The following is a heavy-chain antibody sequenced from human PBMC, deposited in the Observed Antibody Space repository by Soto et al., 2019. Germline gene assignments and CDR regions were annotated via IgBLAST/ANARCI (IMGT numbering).Heavy chain of an antibody. CDR1: GFTFSSYA. D-gene: IGHD3-9*01. J-gene: IGHJ4*02. Sequence: PGGSLRLSCAASGFTFSSYAMSWVRQAPGKGLEWVSAISGSGGSTYYADSVKGRFTISRDNSKDTLYLQMNSLRAEDTAVYYCAKDNAAGYSAYYFDYWGQGTLVTVS. V-gene: IGHV3-23*01. CDR3: AKDNAAGYSAYYFDY. CDR2: ISGSGGST.